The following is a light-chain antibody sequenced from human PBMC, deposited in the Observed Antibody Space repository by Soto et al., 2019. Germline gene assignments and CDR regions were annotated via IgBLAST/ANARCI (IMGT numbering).Light chain of an antibody. V-gene: IGKV3-11*01. CDR1: PSVFNQ. J-gene: IGKJ4*01. Sequence: EVVLTQSPPTLSLSPGARATLSCRASPSVFNQLAWYQQTPVQAPRLLLYDPSNTATGIPARFSGSGSGTDFTLTISSLEPEDFAVDDCQQRSNWPLTVGGGTKVESK. CDR3: QQRSNWPLT. CDR2: DPS.